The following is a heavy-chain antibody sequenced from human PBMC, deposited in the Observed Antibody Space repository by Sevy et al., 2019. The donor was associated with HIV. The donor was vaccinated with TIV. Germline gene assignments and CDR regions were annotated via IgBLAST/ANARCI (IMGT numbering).Heavy chain of an antibody. J-gene: IGHJ6*02. CDR2: IIPIFGTA. V-gene: IGHV1-69*13. Sequence: ASVKVSCKASGGTFSSYAISWVRQAPGQGLEWMGGIIPIFGTANYAQKFQGRVTITADESTSTAYMELSSLRSEDTAMYYCARDIVATNYYYGMDVWGQGTTVTVSS. CDR1: GGTFSSYA. D-gene: IGHD5-12*01. CDR3: ARDIVATNYYYGMDV.